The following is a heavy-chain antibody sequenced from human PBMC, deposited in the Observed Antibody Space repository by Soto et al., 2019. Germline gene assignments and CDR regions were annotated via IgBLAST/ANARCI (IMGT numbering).Heavy chain of an antibody. D-gene: IGHD2-21*02. Sequence: SETLSLTCTVSGGSISGGDYYWSWIRQPPGKGLEWIGYIYYSGSTYYNPSLKSRVTISVDTSKNQFSLKLSSVTAADTAVYYCAREYCGGDCSRADYYYYYGMDVWGQGTTVTVSS. CDR2: IYYSGST. J-gene: IGHJ6*02. CDR1: GGSISGGDYY. V-gene: IGHV4-30-4*01. CDR3: AREYCGGDCSRADYYYYYGMDV.